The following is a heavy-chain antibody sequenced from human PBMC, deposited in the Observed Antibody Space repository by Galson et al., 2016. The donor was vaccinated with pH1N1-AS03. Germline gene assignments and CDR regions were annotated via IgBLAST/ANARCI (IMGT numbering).Heavy chain of an antibody. V-gene: IGHV3-23*01. CDR3: ARSVQYSFDS. D-gene: IGHD5/OR15-5a*01. CDR2: ISGGGGST. CDR1: GFTFSTYA. J-gene: IGHJ4*02. Sequence: SLRLSCAASGFTFSTYAMSWVRQAPGKGLEWDSAISGGGGSTYYADSVKGRFTISRDNSKNTLYLQMNSLRDEDTAIYYCARSVQYSFDSWGQGVLVTVSS.